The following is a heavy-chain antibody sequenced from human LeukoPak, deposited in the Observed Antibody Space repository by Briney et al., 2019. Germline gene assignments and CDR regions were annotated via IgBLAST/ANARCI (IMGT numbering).Heavy chain of an antibody. D-gene: IGHD5-18*01. J-gene: IGHJ4*02. CDR1: GFTFTNYA. CDR2: SSGSGDST. V-gene: IGHV3-23*01. CDR3: AKVWTTANFDY. Sequence: QPGGSLRLSCTASGFTFTNYAMSWVRQAPGKGLEWVSTSSGSGDSTYYADSVKGRFTISRDNSKNTLYPQMNSLRAEDTALYYCAKVWTTANFDYWGQGTLVAVSS.